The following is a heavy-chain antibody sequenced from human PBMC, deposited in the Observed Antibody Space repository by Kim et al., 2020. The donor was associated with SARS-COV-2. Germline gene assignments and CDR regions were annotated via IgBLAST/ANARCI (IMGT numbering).Heavy chain of an antibody. CDR2: INPSGGST. Sequence: ASVKDSCKASGYTFTSYYMHWVRQAPGQGLAWMGIINPSGGSTSYAQKLQGRVTMTRDTSTSTVYMELSSLRSEDTAVYYCARVGDPTYYDILTGYPQCGMDVWGQGTTVTVSS. CDR1: GYTFTSYY. J-gene: IGHJ6*02. CDR3: ARVGDPTYYDILTGYPQCGMDV. V-gene: IGHV1-46*01. D-gene: IGHD3-9*01.